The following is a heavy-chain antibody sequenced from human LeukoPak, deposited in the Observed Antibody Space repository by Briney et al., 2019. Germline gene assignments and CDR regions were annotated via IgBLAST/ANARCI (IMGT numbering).Heavy chain of an antibody. CDR1: GFTFSSYS. V-gene: IGHV3-21*01. J-gene: IGHJ4*02. D-gene: IGHD2-21*02. Sequence: PGGSLRLSCAASGFTFSSYSMNWVRQAPGKGLEWVSSISSSSSYIYYADSVKGRFTISRDNAKNSLYLQMNSLRAEDTAVYYCAREAVTAIVKNDYWGQGTLVTVSS. CDR2: ISSSSSYI. CDR3: AREAVTAIVKNDY.